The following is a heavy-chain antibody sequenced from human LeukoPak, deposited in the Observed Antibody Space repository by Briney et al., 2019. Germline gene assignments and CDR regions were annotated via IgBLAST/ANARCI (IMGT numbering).Heavy chain of an antibody. CDR2: ITPFNGNT. CDR3: AALGGIAAADKMFDP. Sequence: GASVKVSCKASGYTFTYRYLHWVRQAPGQALEWMGWITPFNGNTNYAQKFQGRVTITRDMSTSTAYMELSSLRSEDTAVYYCAALGGIAAADKMFDPWGQGTLVTVSS. CDR1: GYTFTYRY. J-gene: IGHJ5*02. V-gene: IGHV1-45*02. D-gene: IGHD6-13*01.